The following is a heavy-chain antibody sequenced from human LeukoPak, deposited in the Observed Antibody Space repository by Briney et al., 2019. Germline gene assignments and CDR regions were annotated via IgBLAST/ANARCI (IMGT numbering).Heavy chain of an antibody. J-gene: IGHJ4*02. V-gene: IGHV4-34*01. CDR1: GGSFSGYY. CDR2: TNHSGST. CDR3: ARGRGTYYYDSSGYYYDY. Sequence: SETLSLTCAVYGGSFSGYYWSWIRQPPGKGLERIGETNHSGSTNYNPSLKSRVTISVDTSKNQFSLKLSSVTAADTAVYYCARGRGTYYYDSSGYYYDYWGQGTLVTVSS. D-gene: IGHD3-22*01.